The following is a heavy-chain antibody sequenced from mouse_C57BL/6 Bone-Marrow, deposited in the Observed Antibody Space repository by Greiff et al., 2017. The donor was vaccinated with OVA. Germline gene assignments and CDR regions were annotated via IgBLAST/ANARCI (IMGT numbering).Heavy chain of an antibody. V-gene: IGHV14-2*01. CDR1: GFNIKDYY. Sequence: VQLQQSGAELVKPGASVKLSCTASGFNIKDYYMHWVKQRTEQGLEWIGRIDPEDGATKYAPKFQGKATITADTSSNTAYLQLSSLTSEDTAVYYCAREGGYPAWFAYWGQGTLVTVSA. CDR3: AREGGYPAWFAY. CDR2: IDPEDGAT. J-gene: IGHJ3*01. D-gene: IGHD2-2*01.